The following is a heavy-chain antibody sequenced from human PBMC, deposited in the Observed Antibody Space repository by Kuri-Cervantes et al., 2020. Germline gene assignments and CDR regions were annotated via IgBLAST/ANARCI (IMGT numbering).Heavy chain of an antibody. CDR1: GYTFTSYY. CDR2: INPSGGST. D-gene: IGHD1-26*01. J-gene: IGHJ6*02. V-gene: IGHV1-46*01. Sequence: ASVKVSSCKASGYTFTSYYMHWVRQAPGQGLEWMGIINPSGGSTSYAQKFQGRVTMTRDTSTSTVYMELSSLRSEDTAVYYCARAGIYYYGMDVWGQGTTVTVSS. CDR3: ARAGIYYYGMDV.